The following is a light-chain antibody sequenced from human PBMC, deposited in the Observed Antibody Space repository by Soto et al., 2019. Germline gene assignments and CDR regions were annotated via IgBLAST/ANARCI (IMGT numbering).Light chain of an antibody. J-gene: IGKJ1*01. Sequence: VMTQSPATLSVSPGERVTLSCRASQSVGGSLAWYRQKPGQAPSLLVYGTSTRATGIPARFSGSGSGTEFTLTISSLQSDDFAVYYCLQYDKWPPWTFGQGTKV. V-gene: IGKV3-15*01. CDR2: GTS. CDR1: QSVGGS. CDR3: LQYDKWPPWT.